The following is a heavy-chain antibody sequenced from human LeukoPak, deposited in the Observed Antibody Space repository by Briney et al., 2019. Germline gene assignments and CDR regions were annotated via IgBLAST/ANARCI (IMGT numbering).Heavy chain of an antibody. J-gene: IGHJ4*02. CDR1: GGTFSSHA. CDR2: IISILGTT. Sequence: ASVKVSCKASGGTFSSHAIRWVRQAPGQGLEWMGGIISILGTTKYAQKFQGRVTITADESTSTAYMELSSLRSEDTAVYYCARSGDSSGYYYGERYWGQGTLVTVSS. CDR3: ARSGDSSGYYYGERY. V-gene: IGHV1-69*13. D-gene: IGHD3-22*01.